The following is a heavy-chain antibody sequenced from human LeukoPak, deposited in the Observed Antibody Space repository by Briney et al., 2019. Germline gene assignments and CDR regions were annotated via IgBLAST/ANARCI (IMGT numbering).Heavy chain of an antibody. CDR1: GFTFSDYY. CDR3: ARDGYGGNPFDY. V-gene: IGHV3-11*05. Sequence: GGSLRLSCAASGFTFSDYYMSWIRQAPGKGLEWVSYISGRSTYTNFGDSVKGRFTISRDNAKNSLYLQMKSLRAEDTAVYYCARDGYGGNPFDYWGQGTLVTVSS. CDR2: ISGRSTYT. J-gene: IGHJ4*02. D-gene: IGHD4-23*01.